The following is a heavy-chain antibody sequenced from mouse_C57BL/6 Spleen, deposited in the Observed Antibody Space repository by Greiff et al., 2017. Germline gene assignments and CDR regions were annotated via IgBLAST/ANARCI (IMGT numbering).Heavy chain of an antibody. CDR2: IDPENGDT. Sequence: VQLQQSGAELVRPGASVKLSCTASGFNIKDDYMHWVKQRPEQGLEWIGWIDPENGDTEYASKFQGKATITADTSSNTAYLQLSSLTSEDTAVYYCTHYGSSYLYYFDYWGQGTTLTVSS. J-gene: IGHJ2*01. CDR3: THYGSSYLYYFDY. V-gene: IGHV14-4*01. CDR1: GFNIKDDY. D-gene: IGHD1-1*01.